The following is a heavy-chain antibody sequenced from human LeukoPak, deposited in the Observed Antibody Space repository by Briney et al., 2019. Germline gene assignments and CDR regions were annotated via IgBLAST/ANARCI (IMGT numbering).Heavy chain of an antibody. V-gene: IGHV4-59*01. Sequence: PSETLSLTCTVSGGSISSYYWSWIRQPPGKGLEWIGYIYYSGSTNYNPSLKSRVTISVDTSKNQFSLKLSSVTAADTAVYYCARDVVPAANGGNWFDPWGQGTLVTVSS. CDR2: IYYSGST. CDR3: ARDVVPAANGGNWFDP. D-gene: IGHD2-2*01. J-gene: IGHJ5*02. CDR1: GGSISSYY.